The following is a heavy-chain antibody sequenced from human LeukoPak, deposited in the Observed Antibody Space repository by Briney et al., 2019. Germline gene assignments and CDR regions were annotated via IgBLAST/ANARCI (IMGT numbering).Heavy chain of an antibody. J-gene: IGHJ4*02. V-gene: IGHV3-7*03. CDR2: IKLGGSEK. D-gene: IGHD3-3*01. CDR1: GFTFGKYW. CDR3: ARDQYDTWSRRGNFDS. Sequence: GGSLRLSCVASGFTFGKYWMSWVRQAPGKGLEWVANIKLGGSEKNYVDSVKGRFTISRDNTKNSLYLQMNSLRAEDTAVFYCARDQYDTWSRRGNFDSWGQGTLVIVSS.